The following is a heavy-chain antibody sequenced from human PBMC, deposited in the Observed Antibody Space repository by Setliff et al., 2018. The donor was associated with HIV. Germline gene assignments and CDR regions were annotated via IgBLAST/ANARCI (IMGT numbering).Heavy chain of an antibody. V-gene: IGHV4-59*01. CDR2: LHYSGSP. J-gene: IGHJ2*01. CDR1: GDSISNYH. CDR3: ARSIARDYWYFGH. Sequence: PSETLSLTCSVSGDSISNYHWSWIRQPPGKGLESVGFLHYSGSPIYNPSLKSRVNISVDTSKNQFSLKLTSMTAADTAVYYCARSIARDYWYFGHWGRGTLVTVSS. D-gene: IGHD6-6*01.